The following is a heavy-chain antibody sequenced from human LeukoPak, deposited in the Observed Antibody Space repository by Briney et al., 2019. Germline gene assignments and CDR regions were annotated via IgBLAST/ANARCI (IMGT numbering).Heavy chain of an antibody. J-gene: IGHJ6*02. D-gene: IGHD3-3*01. V-gene: IGHV3-23*01. CDR3: AKEGNDFWSGYFPRYYYYGMDV. Sequence: GGSLRLSCAASGFTFSSYAMSWVRQAPGKGLEWVSAISGSGGSTYYADSVKGRFTISRDNSKNTLYLQMNSLRAEDTAVYYCAKEGNDFWSGYFPRYYYYGMDVWGQGTTVTVSS. CDR1: GFTFSSYA. CDR2: ISGSGGST.